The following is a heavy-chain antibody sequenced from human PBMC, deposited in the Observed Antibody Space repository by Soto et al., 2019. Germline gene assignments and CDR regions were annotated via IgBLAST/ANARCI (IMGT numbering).Heavy chain of an antibody. CDR2: IYSGGTT. CDR1: GFTVSNNY. V-gene: IGHV3-53*01. Sequence: LRLSCAASGFTVSNNYMSWVRQAPGKGLELVSLIYSGGTTYYADSVKGRFTISRDNSKNTLYLQMNSLRAEDTAVYYCARDLGRGDVFQYGMDVWGHGTTVTVSS. D-gene: IGHD3-10*01. CDR3: ARDLGRGDVFQYGMDV. J-gene: IGHJ6*02.